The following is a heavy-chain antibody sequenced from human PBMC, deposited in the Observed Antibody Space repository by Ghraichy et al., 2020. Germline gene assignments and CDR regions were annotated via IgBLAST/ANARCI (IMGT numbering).Heavy chain of an antibody. CDR2: ISWNGGVT. V-gene: IGHV3-43*01. Sequence: GALRLSCAASGFTFDDYSMHWVRQAPGKGLEWVSLISWNGGVTYYADTVRGRFTISRDNSKKSLYLQMNSLRSEDTALYYCAKGVNGGSLDYWGQGTLVTVSS. J-gene: IGHJ4*02. D-gene: IGHD1-26*01. CDR3: AKGVNGGSLDY. CDR1: GFTFDDYS.